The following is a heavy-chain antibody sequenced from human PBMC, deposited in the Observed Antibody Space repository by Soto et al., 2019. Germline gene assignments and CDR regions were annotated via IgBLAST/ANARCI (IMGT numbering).Heavy chain of an antibody. CDR3: ARQYGGSTYNARRPFDS. Sequence: ASVKVSCKASGYTFTSYGISWVRQAPGQGLEWMGWISAYNGNTNYAQKLQGRVTMTTDTSTSTAYMELSSLRSDDTAVYLCARQYGGSTYNARRPFDSWGQGTLVTVSS. CDR1: GYTFTSYG. CDR2: ISAYNGNT. V-gene: IGHV1-18*01. J-gene: IGHJ4*02. D-gene: IGHD1-20*01.